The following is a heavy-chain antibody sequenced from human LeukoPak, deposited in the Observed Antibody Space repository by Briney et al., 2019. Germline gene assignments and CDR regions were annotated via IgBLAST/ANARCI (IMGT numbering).Heavy chain of an antibody. D-gene: IGHD2-8*01. CDR3: ASPGVLMVYGGNYMDV. CDR1: GFTLSSYW. CDR2: LKQDGSEK. Sequence: GGALRASCAASGFTLSSYWMSWVRQAPGKGLEWVVNLKQDGSEKYYVDSVKGRFTISRDNAKNSLYLQMNSLRAEDTAVYYCASPGVLMVYGGNYMDVWGKGTTVTVSS. J-gene: IGHJ6*03. V-gene: IGHV3-7*01.